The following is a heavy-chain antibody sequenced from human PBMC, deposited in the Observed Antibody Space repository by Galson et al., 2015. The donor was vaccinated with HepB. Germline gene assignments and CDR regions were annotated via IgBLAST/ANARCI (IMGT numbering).Heavy chain of an antibody. CDR1: GYTLSELS. V-gene: IGHV1-24*01. CDR3: ATDQGAVGVTSAFDL. D-gene: IGHD1-26*01. Sequence: SVKVSCKVSGYTLSELSMHWVRQAPGKGLEWMGGFDPEDGETIYAQKFQGRVSMTEDTSTDTASMVLSFLRSDDTAVYYCATDQGAVGVTSAFDLWGQGTMVTVSS. CDR2: FDPEDGET. J-gene: IGHJ3*01.